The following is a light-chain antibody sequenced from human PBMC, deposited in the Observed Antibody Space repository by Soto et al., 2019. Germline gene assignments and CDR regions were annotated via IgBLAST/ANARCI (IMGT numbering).Light chain of an antibody. J-gene: IGLJ2*01. CDR2: EVT. CDR1: SSDVGGYNF. Sequence: QSALTQPASVSGSPGQSITISCTGTSSDVGGYNFVSWYQHHPGKAPKLMIYEVTNRPSGVSNRFSGSKSGNTASLSISGLQAEDEADYFCSSYRSSRTVIFGGGTKVIVL. CDR3: SSYRSSRTVI. V-gene: IGLV2-14*01.